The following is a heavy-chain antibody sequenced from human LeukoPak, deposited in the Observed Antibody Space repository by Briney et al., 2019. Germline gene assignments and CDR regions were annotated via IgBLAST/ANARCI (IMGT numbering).Heavy chain of an antibody. CDR2: INPNSGGT. CDR1: GYTFTGYY. J-gene: IGHJ5*02. Sequence: ASVKVSCKASGYTFTGYYMHWVRQAPGQGLEWMGWINPNSGGTNYAQKFQGRVTMTRDTSISTAYMELSRLRSDDTAVYYCARRYCGGDCWYSWFDPWGQGTLVTVSS. V-gene: IGHV1-2*02. D-gene: IGHD2-21*01. CDR3: ARRYCGGDCWYSWFDP.